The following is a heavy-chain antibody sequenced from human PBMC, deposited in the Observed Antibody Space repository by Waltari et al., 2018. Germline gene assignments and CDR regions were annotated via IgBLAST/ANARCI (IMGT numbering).Heavy chain of an antibody. CDR1: GYTFSDYY. CDR3: ATALGDNTSASRPFHL. V-gene: IGHV1-69-2*01. CDR2: VDPEDGQA. Sequence: EVQLRQSGAELRKPGTPVKISCKASGYTFSDYYIHWVQQAPGKGLQWVGLVDPEDGQAIYAEKVQGRVTITADTSTDTAYLELSSLTSEDTAVFYCATALGDNTSASRPFHLWDQGTVITVSS. J-gene: IGHJ3*01. D-gene: IGHD3-10*01.